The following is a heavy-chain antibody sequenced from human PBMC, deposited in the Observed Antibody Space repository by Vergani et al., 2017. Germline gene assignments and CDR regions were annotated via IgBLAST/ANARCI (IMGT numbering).Heavy chain of an antibody. V-gene: IGHV4-34*01. Sequence: QVQLQQWGGGLLKPSETLSLTCVVNGGSFTSYHWTWIRQSPGEGLEWVGDIDHTGRPDYNPSLKSRLTMSVDKSRNQFSLTLNSVTATDTAIYFCARVNTETNGHLYLCYYMEVWGQGTAVTVS. D-gene: IGHD4-11*01. CDR3: ARVNTETNGHLYLCYYMEV. J-gene: IGHJ6*03. CDR1: GGSFTSYH. CDR2: IDHTGRP.